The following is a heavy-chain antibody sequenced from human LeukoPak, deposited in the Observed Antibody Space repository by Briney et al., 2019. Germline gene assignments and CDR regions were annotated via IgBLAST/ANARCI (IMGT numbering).Heavy chain of an antibody. J-gene: IGHJ4*01. CDR2: INHSGST. V-gene: IGHV4-34*01. CDR3: ARPVSGSSGRYYNY. CDR1: GGSFSGYY. Sequence: SETLSLNCAVYGGSFSGYYWSWIRQPPGKGLEWIGEINHSGSTNYNPSLKSRVTISVDTSKNQFSLKLSSVTAADTAVYYCARPVSGSSGRYYNYWGQGTLVAVSS. D-gene: IGHD6-19*01.